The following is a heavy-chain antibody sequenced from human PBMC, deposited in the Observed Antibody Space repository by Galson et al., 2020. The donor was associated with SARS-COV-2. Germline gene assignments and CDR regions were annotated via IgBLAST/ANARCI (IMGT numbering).Heavy chain of an antibody. CDR2: VNSDGSSR. CDR3: AKEFSYDSSGPLDAFDN. V-gene: IGHV3-74*01. J-gene: IGHJ3*02. D-gene: IGHD3-22*01. Sequence: GESLKISCAASGFTFSSYWMHWVRQAPGKGLVWVPRVNSDGSSRSYADSVKGRFSISRDNAKNTLYLQMNSLRAEDTAVYYCAKEFSYDSSGPLDAFDNWGQGTRVTGSS. CDR1: GFTFSSYW.